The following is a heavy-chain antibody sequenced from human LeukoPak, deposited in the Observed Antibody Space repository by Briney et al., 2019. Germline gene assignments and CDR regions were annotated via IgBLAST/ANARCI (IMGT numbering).Heavy chain of an antibody. CDR3: ARGLPPVMKYYFDY. CDR1: GFTFNSYG. V-gene: IGHV3-33*01. Sequence: GGSLRLSCAASGFTFNSYGMHWVRQPPGKGLEWVAVMWYDGSNKYYADSVKGRFTSSRDDSKNTLYLQMNSLRAEDTAMYYCARGLPPVMKYYFDYWGQGTLVTVSS. CDR2: MWYDGSNK. D-gene: IGHD4-11*01. J-gene: IGHJ4*02.